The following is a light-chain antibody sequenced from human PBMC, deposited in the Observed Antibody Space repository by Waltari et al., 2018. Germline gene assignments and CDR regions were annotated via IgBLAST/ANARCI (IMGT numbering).Light chain of an antibody. CDR2: RND. CDR3: ATWDDNLSHWV. V-gene: IGLV1-47*01. Sequence: QSVLTQPPSASGTPGQGVTISCSGSSSNLGSNYVYWYQQLPGTAPKLHIYRNDQRPSGVPARFSGSKSGTSASLDISGLRSEDEADYHCATWDDNLSHWVFGGGTKMTVL. CDR1: SSNLGSNY. J-gene: IGLJ3*02.